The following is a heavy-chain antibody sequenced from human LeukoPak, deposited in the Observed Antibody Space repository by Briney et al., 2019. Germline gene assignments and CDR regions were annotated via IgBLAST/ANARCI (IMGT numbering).Heavy chain of an antibody. J-gene: IGHJ4*02. Sequence: GGSLRLSCAASGFTFSSYSMNWVRQAPGKGLEWVSSISSSSSYIYYADSVKGRFTISRDNAKNSLYLQMNSLRAEDTAVYYCAKGGAMVRGVIITFIDYWGQGTLVTVSS. D-gene: IGHD3-10*01. V-gene: IGHV3-21*04. CDR3: AKGGAMVRGVIITFIDY. CDR2: ISSSSSYI. CDR1: GFTFSSYS.